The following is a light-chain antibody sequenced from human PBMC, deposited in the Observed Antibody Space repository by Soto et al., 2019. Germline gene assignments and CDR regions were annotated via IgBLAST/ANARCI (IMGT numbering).Light chain of an antibody. J-gene: IGLJ3*02. CDR1: SSDVGYYNY. CDR2: EVT. Sequence: QSALTQPPSASGSPGQSVTISCTGTSSDVGYYNYVSWYQQHPGKAPKLIIYEVTKRPSGVPDRFSGSKSDNTASLTVSGLQAEDEADYYCSSYANSISVLFGGGTKITVL. CDR3: SSYANSISVL. V-gene: IGLV2-8*01.